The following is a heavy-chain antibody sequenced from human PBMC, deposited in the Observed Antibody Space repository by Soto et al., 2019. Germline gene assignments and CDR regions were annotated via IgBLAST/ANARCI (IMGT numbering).Heavy chain of an antibody. J-gene: IGHJ4*02. V-gene: IGHV3-7*03. CDR1: GLTFTDYW. D-gene: IGHD6-13*01. CDR3: TTDKQQLATYYFDY. CDR2: IKQDEGEK. Sequence: PGGSLRLSCVTYGLTFTDYWMSWVRQAPGKGLEWVANIKQDEGEKNYLDSVKGRFTISRDNAKNSLYLQMNSLRAEDTAVYYCTTDKQQLATYYFDYWGQGTLVTVSS.